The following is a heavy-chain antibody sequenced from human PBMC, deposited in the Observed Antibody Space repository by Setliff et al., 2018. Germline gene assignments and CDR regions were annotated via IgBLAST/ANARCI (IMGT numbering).Heavy chain of an antibody. D-gene: IGHD3-22*01. CDR2: TIPFFGTA. Sequence: ASVKVSCKASGGTFNNYGVTWVRQAPGQGLEWMGGTIPFFGTANYAQKFQGRLTIITDESTNTAFMQLSSLRSDDTAVHYCVREGVDSRSSTDYRYYMDVWGKGTTVTVSS. V-gene: IGHV1-69*05. J-gene: IGHJ6*03. CDR3: VREGVDSRSSTDYRYYMDV. CDR1: GGTFNNYG.